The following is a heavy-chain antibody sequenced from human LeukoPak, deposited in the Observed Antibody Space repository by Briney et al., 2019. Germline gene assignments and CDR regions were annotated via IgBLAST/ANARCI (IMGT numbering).Heavy chain of an antibody. CDR2: IYYSGST. CDR3: ASTGRGYSYGLFDY. J-gene: IGHJ4*02. CDR1: GGSISSYY. D-gene: IGHD5-18*01. V-gene: IGHV4-59*08. Sequence: TSETLSLTCTVSGGSISSYYWSWMRQPPGKGLEWVGYIYYSGSTNYNPSLKSRVTISVDTSKNQFSLKLSSVTAADTALYYCASTGRGYSYGLFDYWGQGTLVTVSS.